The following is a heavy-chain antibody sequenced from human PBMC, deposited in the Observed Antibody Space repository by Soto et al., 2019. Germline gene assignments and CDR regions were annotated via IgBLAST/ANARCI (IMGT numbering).Heavy chain of an antibody. CDR1: GFTFSGSW. V-gene: IGHV3-7*01. CDR2: IKEDGSEK. Sequence: GGSLRLSCAASGFTFSGSWMNWVRQAPGKGLEWVAGIKEDGSEKYYADSVKGRFTISRDNSKNTLYLQMNSLRAEDTAVYYCARDKSTVAEGGMDVWGQGTTVTVSS. J-gene: IGHJ6*02. D-gene: IGHD2-15*01. CDR3: ARDKSTVAEGGMDV.